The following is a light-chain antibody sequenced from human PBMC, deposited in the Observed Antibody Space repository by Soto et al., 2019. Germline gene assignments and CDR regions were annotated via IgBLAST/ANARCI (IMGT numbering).Light chain of an antibody. J-gene: IGKJ1*01. Sequence: AVRMTQSTSSLSASTGDRVTITCRASQGISSYLAWYQQKPGKAPKLLIYAASTLQSGVPSRFSGSGSGTEFTLTISSLQPDDFATYYCQQYDSYSWTFGQGTKVDIK. V-gene: IGKV1-8*01. CDR2: AAS. CDR1: QGISSY. CDR3: QQYDSYSWT.